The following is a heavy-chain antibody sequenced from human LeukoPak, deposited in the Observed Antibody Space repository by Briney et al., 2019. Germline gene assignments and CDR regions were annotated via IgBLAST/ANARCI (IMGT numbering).Heavy chain of an antibody. CDR1: GGTFSSYT. CDR2: IIPILGIA. V-gene: IGHV1-69*02. CDR3: ARHRLGGSYFDY. D-gene: IGHD1-26*01. Sequence: GASVKVSCKASGGTFSSYTISWVRQAPGQGREWMGRIIPILGIANYAQKFQGRVTITADKSTSTAYMELSSLRSEDTAVYYCARHRLGGSYFDYWGQGTLITVSS. J-gene: IGHJ4*02.